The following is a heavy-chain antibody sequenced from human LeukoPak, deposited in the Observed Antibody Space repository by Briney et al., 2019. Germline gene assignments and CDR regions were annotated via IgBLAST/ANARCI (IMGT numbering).Heavy chain of an antibody. J-gene: IGHJ4*02. Sequence: SETLSLTCTVSGGSISSGSYYWSWIRQPAGKGLEWIGRIYTSGSTNYNPSLKSRVTISVDTSKNQFSLKLSSVTAADTAVYYCARGSSASRDYWGQGTLVTVSS. CDR1: GGSISSGSYY. CDR3: ARGSSASRDY. V-gene: IGHV4-61*02. CDR2: IYTSGST. D-gene: IGHD6-19*01.